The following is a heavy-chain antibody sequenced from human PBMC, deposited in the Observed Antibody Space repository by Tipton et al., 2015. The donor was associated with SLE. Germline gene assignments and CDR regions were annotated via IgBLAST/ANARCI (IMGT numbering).Heavy chain of an antibody. Sequence: TLSLTCAVSGDSISSGGFSWSWIRQPPGKGLEWIGYTYHSGATYYNTSLKTRVTISQDKSKNQLSLRLSSVTAADTAVYYCVGRSGAAAAFDMWGQGTMVTVSS. CDR1: GDSISSGGFS. J-gene: IGHJ3*02. CDR2: TYHSGAT. CDR3: VGRSGAAAAFDM. V-gene: IGHV4-30-2*01. D-gene: IGHD6-25*01.